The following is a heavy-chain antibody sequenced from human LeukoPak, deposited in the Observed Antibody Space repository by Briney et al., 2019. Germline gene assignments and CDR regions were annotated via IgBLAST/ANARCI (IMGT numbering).Heavy chain of an antibody. CDR2: ISAYNGNT. Sequence: ASVKVSCKASGYTFTSYGISWVRQAPGQGLEWMGWISAYNGNTNYAQKLQGRVTMTTDTSTSTAYMELRSLRSDDTAVYYCACQYDSNLPDAFDIWGQGTMVTVSS. J-gene: IGHJ3*02. V-gene: IGHV1-18*01. CDR1: GYTFTSYG. D-gene: IGHD3-22*01. CDR3: ACQYDSNLPDAFDI.